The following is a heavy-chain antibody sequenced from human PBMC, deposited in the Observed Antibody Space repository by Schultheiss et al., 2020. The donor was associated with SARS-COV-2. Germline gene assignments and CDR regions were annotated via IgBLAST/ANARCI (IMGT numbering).Heavy chain of an antibody. CDR2: IRSKAYGGTT. CDR1: GFTFGDYA. J-gene: IGHJ4*02. D-gene: IGHD5-12*01. Sequence: GGSLRLSCTASGFTFGDYAMSWVRQAPGKGLEWVGFIRSKAYGGTTDYAAPVKGRFTISRDDSKNTLYLQMNSLKTEDTAVYYCTTEFRGYYFDYWGQGTLVTVSS. V-gene: IGHV3-49*04. CDR3: TTEFRGYYFDY.